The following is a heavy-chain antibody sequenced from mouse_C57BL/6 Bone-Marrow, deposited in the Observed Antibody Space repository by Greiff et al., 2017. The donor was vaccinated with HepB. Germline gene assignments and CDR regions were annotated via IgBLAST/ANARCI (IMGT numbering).Heavy chain of an antibody. J-gene: IGHJ3*01. V-gene: IGHV7-1*01. Sequence: VQLKESGGGLVQSGRSLRLSCATSGFTFSDFYMEWVRQAPGKGLEWIAASRNKANDYTTEYSASVKGRFIVSRDTSQSILYLQMNALRAEDTAIYYCARDARYDGYSPFAYWGQGTLVTVSA. CDR3: ARDARYDGYSPFAY. D-gene: IGHD2-3*01. CDR2: SRNKANDYTT. CDR1: GFTFSDFY.